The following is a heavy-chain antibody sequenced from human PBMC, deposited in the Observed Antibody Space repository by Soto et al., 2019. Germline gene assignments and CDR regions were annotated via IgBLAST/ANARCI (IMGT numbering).Heavy chain of an antibody. V-gene: IGHV1-69*06. CDR3: ARGGALSTSWYWGDGLDS. Sequence: SVKVSCKSSGNSFSSHAITWVRQAPGQGLEWMGGITPVFGTPTYARRFQDRVTITADKSTNTSYMELRSLRSEDTAVYYCARGGALSTSWYWGDGLDSWGQGTQVTVSS. CDR2: ITPVFGTP. D-gene: IGHD6-13*01. J-gene: IGHJ4*02. CDR1: GNSFSSHA.